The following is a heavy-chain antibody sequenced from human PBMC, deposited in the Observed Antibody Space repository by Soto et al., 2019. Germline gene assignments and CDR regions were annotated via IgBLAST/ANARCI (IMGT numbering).Heavy chain of an antibody. Sequence: EVQLVESGGGLVQPGGSLRLSCAASGFTFSDDYMDWVRQAPGKGLEWVGRMRNKASGYITEYAASVTARFTISRDDCNNSLYLQMNSLTTEDTAVYYCIRPRRSGNYYFFYIDVWGKGTTVTVSS. J-gene: IGHJ6*03. CDR1: GFTFSDDY. D-gene: IGHD3-3*01. CDR2: MRNKASGYIT. CDR3: IRPRRSGNYYFFYIDV. V-gene: IGHV3-72*01.